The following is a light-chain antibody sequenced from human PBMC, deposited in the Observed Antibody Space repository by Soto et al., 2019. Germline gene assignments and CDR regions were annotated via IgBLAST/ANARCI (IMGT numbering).Light chain of an antibody. J-gene: IGKJ4*01. V-gene: IGKV3-11*01. CDR1: QSVSSY. CDR3: QQRSDWPST. CDR2: DAS. Sequence: EIEMTQSPASLSLSLGDRATLSCRASQSVSSYLGWYQQKPGQAPRLLIYDASNRASGIPARFSGSGSGTDFTLTISSLEPEDVAVYYCQQRSDWPSTFGGGTKVEIK.